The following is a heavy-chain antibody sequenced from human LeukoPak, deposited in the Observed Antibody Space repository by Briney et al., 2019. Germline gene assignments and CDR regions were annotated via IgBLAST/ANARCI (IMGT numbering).Heavy chain of an antibody. J-gene: IGHJ3*02. D-gene: IGHD3-22*01. V-gene: IGHV3-7*03. Sequence: GGSLRLSCAASGFTFSSYWMSWVRQAPGKGLEWVANIKQDGSEKYYVDSVKGRFTISRDNAKNSLYLQMNSLRAEDTAVYYCAKKIVVSHIDAFDIWGQGTMVTVSS. CDR1: GFTFSSYW. CDR2: IKQDGSEK. CDR3: AKKIVVSHIDAFDI.